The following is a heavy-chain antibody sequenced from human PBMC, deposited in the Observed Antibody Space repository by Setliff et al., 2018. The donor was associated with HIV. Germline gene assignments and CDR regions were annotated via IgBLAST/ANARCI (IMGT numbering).Heavy chain of an antibody. J-gene: IGHJ5*02. Sequence: ASVKVSCKTSGYSFTNYAIHWVRQAPGQGLEWMGWINGGIDRPEYSEKFQGRVTITRDPSASTDYMELSSLASEDTAVYYCARDSESYRSGWYLGAHWFDPWGQGTLVTVSS. CDR3: ARDSESYRSGWYLGAHWFDP. V-gene: IGHV1-3*01. CDR1: GYSFTNYA. D-gene: IGHD6-19*01. CDR2: INGGIDRP.